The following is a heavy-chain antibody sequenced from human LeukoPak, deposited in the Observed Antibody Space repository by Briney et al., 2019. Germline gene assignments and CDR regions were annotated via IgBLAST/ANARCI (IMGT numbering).Heavy chain of an antibody. J-gene: IGHJ3*02. V-gene: IGHV3-23*01. D-gene: IGHD3-22*01. Sequence: GGSLRLSCAASGFTFNTYGMSWVRQAPGKGLEWVSAITDNGDSTYYADSVKGRFTISRDNSKNTLYLQMNSLRAEDTAVYYCARESRDSSGIDDAFDIWGQGTMVTVSS. CDR1: GFTFNTYG. CDR2: ITDNGDST. CDR3: ARESRDSSGIDDAFDI.